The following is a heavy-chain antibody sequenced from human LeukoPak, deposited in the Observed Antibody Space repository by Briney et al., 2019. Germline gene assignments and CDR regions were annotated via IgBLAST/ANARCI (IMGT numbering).Heavy chain of an antibody. CDR3: ARGAIAAATH. D-gene: IGHD6-13*01. Sequence: PSETLSLTCTVSGGSISSYYWSWIRQPPGKGLEWIGYIYYSGSTNYNPSLKSRVTISVDTSKNQFSLKLSSVTAADTAVYYCARGAIAAATHWGQGTLVTVSS. J-gene: IGHJ4*02. CDR1: GGSISSYY. V-gene: IGHV4-59*01. CDR2: IYYSGST.